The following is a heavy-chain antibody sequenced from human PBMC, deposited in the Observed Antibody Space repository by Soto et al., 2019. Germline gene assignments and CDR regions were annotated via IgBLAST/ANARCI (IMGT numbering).Heavy chain of an antibody. D-gene: IGHD3-10*01. CDR1: GFTCSNAW. CDR2: IKSKTDGGTT. CDR3: TTDHWVTMVRGFYYYYGMDV. J-gene: IGHJ6*02. Sequence: PRWSLRLSCAASGFTCSNAWMSWFRQAPGKGLEWVGRIKSKTDGGTTDYAAPVKGRFTISRDDSKNTLYLQMNSLKTEDTAVYYCTTDHWVTMVRGFYYYYGMDVWGQGTTVTVSS. V-gene: IGHV3-15*01.